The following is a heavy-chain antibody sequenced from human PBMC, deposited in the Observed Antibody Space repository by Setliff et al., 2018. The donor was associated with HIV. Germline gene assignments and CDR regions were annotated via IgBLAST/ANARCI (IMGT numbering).Heavy chain of an antibody. D-gene: IGHD3-16*01. CDR3: VRDWHSSAWGKVGDY. CDR1: GFTISSHQ. CDR2: IIQDESAK. Sequence: GSLRLSCAASGFTISSHQMSWVRQAPGKGLEWVAKIIQDESAKYYVDSVKGRFTISRDNAKNSLYLQMNSLGGEDTAVYYCVRDWHSSAWGKVGDYWGQGTLVTVSS. V-gene: IGHV3-7*03. J-gene: IGHJ4*02.